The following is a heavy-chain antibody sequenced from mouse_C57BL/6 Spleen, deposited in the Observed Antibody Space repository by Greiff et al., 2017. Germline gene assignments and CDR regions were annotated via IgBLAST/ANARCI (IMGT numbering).Heavy chain of an antibody. V-gene: IGHV1-54*01. Sequence: QVQLQQSGAELVRPGTSVKVSCKASGYAFTNYLIEWVKQRPGQGLEWIGGINPGSGGTNYNEKFKGKATLTADKSSSTAYMQLSSLTSEDSSVYFCSIKYDYVPFDYWGQGPPLTVSS. J-gene: IGHJ2*01. CDR3: SIKYDYVPFDY. CDR1: GYAFTNYL. D-gene: IGHD2-4*01. CDR2: INPGSGGT.